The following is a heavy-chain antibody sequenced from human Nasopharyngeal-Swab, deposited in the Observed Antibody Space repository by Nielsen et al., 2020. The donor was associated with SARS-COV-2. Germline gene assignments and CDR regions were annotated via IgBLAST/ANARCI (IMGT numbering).Heavy chain of an antibody. CDR2: ITSIGGYI. CDR3: ARDGGLTGFNF. Sequence: GGSLRLSCAASGFPFSNYTMTWVRQAPGKGLVWVSSITSIGGYIHYADSVKGHFTISRDDAKNSLYLQMNRLRVEDTAVYYCARDGGLTGFNFWGQGTLVTVSS. D-gene: IGHD3-9*01. J-gene: IGHJ4*02. CDR1: GFPFSNYT. V-gene: IGHV3-21*01.